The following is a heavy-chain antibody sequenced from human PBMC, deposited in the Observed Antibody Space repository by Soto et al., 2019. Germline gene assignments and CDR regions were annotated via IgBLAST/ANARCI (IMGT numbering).Heavy chain of an antibody. J-gene: IGHJ4*02. CDR3: AKAPLRVGPIDY. Sequence: DVQLLDSGGGLVQPGGSLRLSCAASGFIFSNYVMSWVRQTPGKGLEWVSGISGRGDNTYYADSVKGRFTVSRDNSKNTLYLQMDSLRDEDTAVYYCAKAPLRVGPIDYWGQGTLGTDCS. CDR1: GFIFSNYV. D-gene: IGHD2-15*01. CDR2: ISGRGDNT. V-gene: IGHV3-23*01.